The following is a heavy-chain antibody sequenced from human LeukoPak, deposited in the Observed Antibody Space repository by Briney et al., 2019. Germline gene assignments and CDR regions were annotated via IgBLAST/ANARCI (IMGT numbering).Heavy chain of an antibody. CDR2: INPSGGRT. CDR3: ARAPAGYCSGGSCATFDY. CDR1: GYTFTSYY. J-gene: IGHJ4*02. D-gene: IGHD2-15*01. Sequence: GASVKVSCKASGYTFTSYYMHWVRQAPGQGLEGRGGINPSGGRTSYAQKFQGRVTITRDTSTSTVYMELSSLRSEDTAVYYCARAPAGYCSGGSCATFDYWGQGTLVTVSS. V-gene: IGHV1-46*01.